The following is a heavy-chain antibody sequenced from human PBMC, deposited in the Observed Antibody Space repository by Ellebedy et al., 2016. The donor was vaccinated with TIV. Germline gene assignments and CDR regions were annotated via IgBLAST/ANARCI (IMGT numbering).Heavy chain of an antibody. CDR1: GFTFSSYW. D-gene: IGHD3-10*01. Sequence: GGSLRLXXAASGFTFSSYWMHWVRQAPGKGLVWVSRINDDGSFTDYADSLQGRFTISRDNAKNTLYLQMNSLRAEDTAVYYCARGYYYGSGCRDWGQGTLVTVSS. J-gene: IGHJ4*02. CDR3: ARGYYYGSGCRD. V-gene: IGHV3-74*01. CDR2: INDDGSFT.